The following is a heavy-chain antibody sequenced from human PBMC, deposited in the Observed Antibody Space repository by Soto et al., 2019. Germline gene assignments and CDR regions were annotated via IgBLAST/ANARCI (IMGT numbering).Heavy chain of an antibody. D-gene: IGHD3-10*02. CDR2: TYYSGTT. CDR1: GGSISSYY. Sequence: QVQLQESGPGLVKPSETLSLTCTVSGGSISSYYWTWIRQPPGKGLEWIGYTYYSGTTNYSPSLMSRVTISVDTSRNQFSLKLNSVTAAYTAVYYCARHVPRYWYFDLWGRGTLVTVSS. V-gene: IGHV4-59*08. J-gene: IGHJ2*01. CDR3: ARHVPRYWYFDL.